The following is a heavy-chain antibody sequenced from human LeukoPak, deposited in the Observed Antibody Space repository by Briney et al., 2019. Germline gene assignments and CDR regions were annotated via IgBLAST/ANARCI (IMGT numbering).Heavy chain of an antibody. D-gene: IGHD3-10*01. V-gene: IGHV3-21*01. Sequence: GGSLRLSCAASGFTFSSYSMNWVRQAPGKGLEWVSSISSSSSYIYYADSVKGRFTISRDNAKNSLYLQMNSLRAEDTAVYYCARALDYYGSGSYYAYWGQGTLVTVSS. CDR1: GFTFSSYS. CDR3: ARALDYYGSGSYYAY. J-gene: IGHJ4*02. CDR2: ISSSSSYI.